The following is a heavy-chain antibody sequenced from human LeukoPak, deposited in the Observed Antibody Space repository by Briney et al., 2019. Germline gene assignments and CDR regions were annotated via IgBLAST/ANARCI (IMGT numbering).Heavy chain of an antibody. CDR3: ARARDGHINNWFDP. Sequence: SETLSLTCAVYGGSFSGYYWSRIRQPPGKGLEWIGEINHSGSTNYNPSLKSRVTISVDTSKNQFSLKMSSVTAADTAVYYCARARDGHINNWFDPWGQGTLVTVSS. V-gene: IGHV4-34*01. CDR2: INHSGST. J-gene: IGHJ5*02. CDR1: GGSFSGYY. D-gene: IGHD5-24*01.